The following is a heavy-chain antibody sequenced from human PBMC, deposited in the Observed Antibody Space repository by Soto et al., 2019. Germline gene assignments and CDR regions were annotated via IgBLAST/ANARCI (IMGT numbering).Heavy chain of an antibody. D-gene: IGHD6-13*01. J-gene: IGHJ6*02. Sequence: QVQLVESGGGVVQPGRSLILSCAASGFTFSSYGTHWVRQAPGKGLEWVAVISFDGINKYYADSVKGRFTISRDNSKNTQYLQMDSLRAEDTAVYYCAKGREQQLVRIGMDVWGQGTTVTVCS. V-gene: IGHV3-30*18. CDR3: AKGREQQLVRIGMDV. CDR2: ISFDGINK. CDR1: GFTFSSYG.